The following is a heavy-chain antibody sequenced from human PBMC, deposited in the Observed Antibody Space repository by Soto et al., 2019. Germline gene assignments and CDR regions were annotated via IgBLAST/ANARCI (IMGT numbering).Heavy chain of an antibody. J-gene: IGHJ4*02. CDR3: AIPPPIEVAGPDY. CDR2: IDDSGKV. V-gene: IGHV4-39*02. CDR1: GGSISGSPYH. Sequence: SEPLSLTCSVSGGSISGSPYHWGWIRQPPGKGLEWIGSIDDSGKVYYNPSLTGRATLFVDTSRNRFSLNLDSVTAADTAVYYCAIPPPIEVAGPDYWGQGTLVTVSS. D-gene: IGHD6-19*01.